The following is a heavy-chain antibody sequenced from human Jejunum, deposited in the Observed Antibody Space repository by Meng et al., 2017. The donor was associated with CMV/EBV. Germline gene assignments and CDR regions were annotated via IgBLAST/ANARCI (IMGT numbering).Heavy chain of an antibody. CDR2: IYWDAGKT. CDR3: AKGSGLDKFDL. D-gene: IGHD1-1*01. CDR1: GFMIETYE. Sequence: SGGAGGFMIETYEKSGERQEPGKGMEWGSDIYWDAGKTDYADTVKGRFTISRDNAKNSLFPQMNSLRDEDTAFYFCAKGSGLDKFDLWGQGTLVTVSS. J-gene: IGHJ5*02. V-gene: IGHV3-20*04.